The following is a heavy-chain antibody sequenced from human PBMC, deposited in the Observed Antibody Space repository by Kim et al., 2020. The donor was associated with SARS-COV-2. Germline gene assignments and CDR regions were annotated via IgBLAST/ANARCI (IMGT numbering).Heavy chain of an antibody. CDR3: ASRVGTPGRAGEANDAFDI. V-gene: IGHV1-46*01. CDR1: GYTFTSYY. Sequence: ASVKVSCKASGYTFTSYYMHWVRQAPGQGLEWMGIINPSGGSTSYAQKFQGRVTMTRDTSTSTVYMELSSLRSEDTAVYYCASRVGTPGRAGEANDAFDIWGQGTMVTVSS. J-gene: IGHJ3*02. D-gene: IGHD1-1*01. CDR2: INPSGGST.